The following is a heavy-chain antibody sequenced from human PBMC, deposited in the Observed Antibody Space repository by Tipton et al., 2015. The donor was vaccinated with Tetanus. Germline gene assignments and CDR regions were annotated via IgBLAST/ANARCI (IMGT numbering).Heavy chain of an antibody. J-gene: IGHJ1*01. V-gene: IGHV4-59*02. CDR1: GDSVSGYY. CDR2: VYYTGDT. CDR3: AGVTAQRTELYFEH. Sequence: TLSLTCNVSGDSVSGYYWSWIRQPPGKGLEWVGYVYYTGDTNYNPSLKSRVTISMDRSENQISLKMTSVTAADTAVYYCAGVTAQRTELYFEHWGQGTQVTVSS. D-gene: IGHD2-8*02.